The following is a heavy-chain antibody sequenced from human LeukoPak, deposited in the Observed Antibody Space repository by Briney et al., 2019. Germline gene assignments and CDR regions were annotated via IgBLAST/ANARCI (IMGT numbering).Heavy chain of an antibody. CDR1: GYSISSGYY. J-gene: IGHJ3*02. V-gene: IGHV4-4*07. D-gene: IGHD3-22*01. CDR2: IYTSGST. CDR3: ARDRYYYDTSGPPLDI. Sequence: SETLSLTCTVSGYSISSGYYWGWIRQPAGKGLEWIGRIYTSGSTNYNPSLKSRVTMSVDTSKNQFSLRLSSVTAADTAVYYCARDRYYYDTSGPPLDIWGQGTMVTVSS.